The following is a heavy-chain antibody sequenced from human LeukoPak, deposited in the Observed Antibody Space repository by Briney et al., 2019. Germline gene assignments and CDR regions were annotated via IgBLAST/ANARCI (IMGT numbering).Heavy chain of an antibody. CDR2: ISPYNANT. V-gene: IGHV1-18*01. J-gene: IGHJ5*02. D-gene: IGHD3-16*02. CDR1: GYTFTSYD. CDR3: VRDVSVNLYRAWFNP. Sequence: ASVKVSCKASGYTFTSYDINWVRQAPGQGLEWMGWISPYNANTNYAQKFRGRVTMTTDTSTSTAYMELRSLRSDDTAVYYCVRDVSVNLYRAWFNPWGQGTLVIVSS.